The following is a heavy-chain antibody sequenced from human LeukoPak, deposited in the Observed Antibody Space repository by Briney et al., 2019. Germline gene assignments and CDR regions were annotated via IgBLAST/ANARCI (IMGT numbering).Heavy chain of an antibody. CDR2: IYYSGST. Sequence: SETLSLTCTVSGGSISSSSYYWGWIRQPPGKGLEWIGSIYYSGSTYYNPSLKSRVTISVDTSKNQFSLNLSSVTAAGTAVYYCARHLSSSTSGQYYYYYYMDVWGKGTTVTVSS. D-gene: IGHD2-2*01. CDR1: GGSISSSSYY. V-gene: IGHV4-39*01. J-gene: IGHJ6*03. CDR3: ARHLSSSTSGQYYYYYYMDV.